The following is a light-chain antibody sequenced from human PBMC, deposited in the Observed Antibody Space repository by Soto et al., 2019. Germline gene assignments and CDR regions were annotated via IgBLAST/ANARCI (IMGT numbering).Light chain of an antibody. CDR3: QESNSYLA. J-gene: IGKJ1*01. Sequence: DIQLTQSPSFLSASVGDIVTITCRASQVISSYLAWYQQKPGKAPKLLIYKASSLESGVPSRFSGSGSGTEFTLTISSLQPDDFATYYCQESNSYLAFGQGTKVDIK. V-gene: IGKV1-5*03. CDR1: QVISSY. CDR2: KAS.